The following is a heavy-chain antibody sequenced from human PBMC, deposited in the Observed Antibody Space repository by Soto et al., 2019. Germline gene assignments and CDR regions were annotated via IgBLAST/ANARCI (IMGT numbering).Heavy chain of an antibody. V-gene: IGHV1-69*13. CDR3: ARERGFGELLGLGAFDI. D-gene: IGHD3-10*01. Sequence: ASVKFSCKASGGTFSSYAISWVRQAPGQGLEWMGGIIPIFGTTNYAQKFQGRVTITADESTSTAYMELSSLRSEDTAVYYCARERGFGELLGLGAFDIWGQGTMVTVSS. J-gene: IGHJ3*02. CDR1: GGTFSSYA. CDR2: IIPIFGTT.